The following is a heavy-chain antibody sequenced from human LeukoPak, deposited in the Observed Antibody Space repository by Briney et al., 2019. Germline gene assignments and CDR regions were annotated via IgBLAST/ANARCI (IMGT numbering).Heavy chain of an antibody. Sequence: KPSETLSLTCTVSGGSISSGDYYWSWLRQPPGKGLEWIGYIYYSGSTYYNPSLKSRVTISVDTSKNQFSLKLSSVTAADTAVYYCARERQRGVYYYYGMDVWGQGTTVTVSS. V-gene: IGHV4-30-4*01. CDR1: GGSISSGDYY. CDR2: IYYSGST. J-gene: IGHJ6*02. CDR3: ARERQRGVYYYYGMDV. D-gene: IGHD3-10*01.